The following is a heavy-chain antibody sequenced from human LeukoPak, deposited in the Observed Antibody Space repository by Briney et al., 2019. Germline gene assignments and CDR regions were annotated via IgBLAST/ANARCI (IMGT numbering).Heavy chain of an antibody. CDR2: IYTSGST. CDR3: ARVFGDGSGLDY. Sequence: SETLSLTCTVSGGSISSGSYYWSWIRQPAVKGLEWIGRIYTSGSTNYNPSLKSRVTMSVDTSKNQFSLKLSSVTAADTAVYYCARVFGDGSGLDYWGQGTLVTVSS. V-gene: IGHV4-61*02. D-gene: IGHD3-10*01. J-gene: IGHJ4*02. CDR1: GGSISSGSYY.